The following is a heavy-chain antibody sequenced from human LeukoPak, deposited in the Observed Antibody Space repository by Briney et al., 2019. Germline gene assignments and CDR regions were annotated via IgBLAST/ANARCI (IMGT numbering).Heavy chain of an antibody. D-gene: IGHD3-22*01. V-gene: IGHV4-34*01. Sequence: PSETLSLTCAVYGGSFSGYYWSWIRQPPGKGLEWIGEINHSGSTNYNPSLKSRVTISVDTSKNQFSLKLSSVTAADTAVYYCARGLQYYYDSSGYYSRERYFDYWGQGTLVTVSS. J-gene: IGHJ4*02. CDR1: GGSFSGYY. CDR3: ARGLQYYYDSSGYYSRERYFDY. CDR2: INHSGST.